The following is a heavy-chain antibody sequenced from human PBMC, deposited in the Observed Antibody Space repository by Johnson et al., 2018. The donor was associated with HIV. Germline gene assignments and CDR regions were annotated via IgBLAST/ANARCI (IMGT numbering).Heavy chain of an antibody. CDR3: VRVGGNGNYFFDPFDM. D-gene: IGHD1-26*01. Sequence: VQLVESGGGFVQPGRSLRLSCTASGFTFADYGMSWVRQGPGKRLEWVSGIKWSGGSTGYADSVKARFMISRDNAKNSLYLQMNSLRVEDTALYYCVRVGGNGNYFFDPFDMWGQGTMVTVSS. CDR1: GFTFADYG. CDR2: IKWSGGST. J-gene: IGHJ3*02. V-gene: IGHV3-20*04.